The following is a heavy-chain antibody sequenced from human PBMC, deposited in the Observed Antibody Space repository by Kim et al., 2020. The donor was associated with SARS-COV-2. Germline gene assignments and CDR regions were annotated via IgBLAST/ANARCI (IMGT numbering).Heavy chain of an antibody. CDR3: VKGRGGQWLAAWYFDL. J-gene: IGHJ2*01. Sequence: GGSLRLSCSASGFTFSTYDMHWVRQAPGKGLEFVSTISSNGGSIYYTDSTKGRFTISRDNFKNTLYLQMSSLRPEDTAMYYCVKGRGGQWLAAWYFDLWG. D-gene: IGHD6-19*01. CDR2: ISSNGGSI. CDR1: GFTFSTYD. V-gene: IGHV3-64D*09.